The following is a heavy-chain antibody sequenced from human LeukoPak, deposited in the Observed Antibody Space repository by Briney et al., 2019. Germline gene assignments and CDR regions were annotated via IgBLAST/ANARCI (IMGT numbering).Heavy chain of an antibody. Sequence: ASVKVSCKASGYTFTSYGISWVRQAPGQGLEWMAWISAYNGNTNYAQKLQGRVTMTTDTSTSTAYMELRSLRSDDTAVYYCAREERYYDILTGYYYYFDYWGQGTLVTVSS. CDR2: ISAYNGNT. V-gene: IGHV1-18*01. D-gene: IGHD3-9*01. CDR3: AREERYYDILTGYYYYFDY. CDR1: GYTFTSYG. J-gene: IGHJ4*02.